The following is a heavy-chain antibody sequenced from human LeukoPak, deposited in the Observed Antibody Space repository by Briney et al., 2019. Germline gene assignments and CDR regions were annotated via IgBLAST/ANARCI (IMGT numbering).Heavy chain of an antibody. V-gene: IGHV3-66*01. CDR1: GFTVSSNY. CDR2: IYSGGST. J-gene: IGHJ3*02. Sequence: PGGSLRLSCAASGFTVSSNYMSWVRQAPGKGLEWVSVIYSGGSTYYADSVKGRFTISRDNSKNTLYLQMNSLRAEDTAVYYCAKVGWYDAFDIWGQGTMVTVSS. CDR3: AKVGWYDAFDI. D-gene: IGHD6-19*01.